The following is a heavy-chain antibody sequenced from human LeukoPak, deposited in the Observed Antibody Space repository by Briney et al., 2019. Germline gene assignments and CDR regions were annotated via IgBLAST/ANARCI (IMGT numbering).Heavy chain of an antibody. Sequence: SVKVSCKASGYTFTSYGISWVRQAPGQGLEWMGGIIPIFGTTNYAQKFQGRVTITADESTSTAYMELSSLRSKDTAFYYCARVDFGTSGNNWFDPWGQGTLVTVSS. J-gene: IGHJ5*02. D-gene: IGHD1-26*01. CDR3: ARVDFGTSGNNWFDP. CDR1: GYTFTSYG. V-gene: IGHV1-69*13. CDR2: IIPIFGTT.